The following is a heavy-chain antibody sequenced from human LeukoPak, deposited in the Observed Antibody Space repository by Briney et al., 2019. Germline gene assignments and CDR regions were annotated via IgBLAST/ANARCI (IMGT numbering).Heavy chain of an antibody. Sequence: SGGSLRLSCVGTGFTFSSYAMSWVRQAPGKGLEWVSVISGSGGATYYADSVKGRFTISRDNSKNTLYLQMNSLRAEGTAVYYCAKDLPYSSGWLTLDGFDFWGQGTLVTVSS. J-gene: IGHJ4*02. CDR1: GFTFSSYA. V-gene: IGHV3-23*01. CDR2: ISGSGGAT. CDR3: AKDLPYSSGWLTLDGFDF. D-gene: IGHD6-19*01.